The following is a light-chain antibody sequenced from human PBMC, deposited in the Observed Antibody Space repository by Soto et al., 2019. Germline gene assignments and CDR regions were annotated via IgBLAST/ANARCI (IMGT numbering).Light chain of an antibody. CDR1: SSNIGAGYD. J-gene: IGLJ3*02. Sequence: QSVLTQPPSVSGAPGQRVTISCTGSSSNIGAGYDVHWYQQLPGTAPKLLIYGNSNRPSGVPDRFSGSNSGTSASLAITGLQAEDEADYYCQSSDSSLSGSVFGGGTTVTVL. CDR3: QSSDSSLSGSV. CDR2: GNS. V-gene: IGLV1-40*01.